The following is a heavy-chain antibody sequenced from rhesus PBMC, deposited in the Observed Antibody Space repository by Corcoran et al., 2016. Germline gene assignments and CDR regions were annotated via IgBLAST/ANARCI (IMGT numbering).Heavy chain of an antibody. CDR3: YTAGTAIDY. CDR1: GGSISSNY. V-gene: IGHV4-173*01. CDR2: ISGNSAST. D-gene: IGHD5-24*01. Sequence: QVQLQESGPGLVKPSETLSLTCAVSGGSISSNYWSWIRQPPGKGLEWTGRISGNSASTHYNHSLKNRDTISKDTSKNQCSLTRSSGTAADTAVYYCYTAGTAIDYWGQGVLVTVSS. J-gene: IGHJ4*01.